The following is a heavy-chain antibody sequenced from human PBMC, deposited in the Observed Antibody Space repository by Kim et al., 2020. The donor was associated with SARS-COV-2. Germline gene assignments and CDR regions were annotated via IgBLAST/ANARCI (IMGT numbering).Heavy chain of an antibody. Sequence: GGSLRLSCAASGFTFSSYGMHWVRQAPGKGLEWVAVIWYDGSNKYYADSVKGRFTISRDNSKNTLYLQMNSLRAEDTAVYYCARERFKVTMVRGVITFYYGMDVWGQGTTVTVSS. CDR3: ARERFKVTMVRGVITFYYGMDV. CDR1: GFTFSSYG. CDR2: IWYDGSNK. J-gene: IGHJ6*02. V-gene: IGHV3-33*01. D-gene: IGHD3-10*01.